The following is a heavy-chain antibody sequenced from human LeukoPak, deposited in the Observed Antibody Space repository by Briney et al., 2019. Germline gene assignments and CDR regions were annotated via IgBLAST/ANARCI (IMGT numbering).Heavy chain of an antibody. CDR1: GASIKSYY. J-gene: IGHJ5*01. CDR2: VDNSGSA. D-gene: IGHD5-24*01. Sequence: PSETLSLTCTVSGASIKSYYWSWIRQPPGKRLEWIGYVDNSGSANRNPSLKSRVTISADTPRNQFFLRLSSVTAADTAVYYCARHLVRGGYNYFFGSWGQGSLVTVSS. V-gene: IGHV4-59*08. CDR3: ARHLVRGGYNYFFGS.